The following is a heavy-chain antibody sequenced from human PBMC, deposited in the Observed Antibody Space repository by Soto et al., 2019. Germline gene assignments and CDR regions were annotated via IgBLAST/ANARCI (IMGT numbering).Heavy chain of an antibody. D-gene: IGHD2-2*01. CDR2: LYHIGST. V-gene: IGHV4-38-2*01. CDR1: GYSIRSGNY. Sequence: PSETLSLTCAVSGYSIRSGNYWAWIRQPPGRGLEWIGSLYHIGSTHYNTSLKSRVTISVDTSKNHFSLELSSVTAADTAIYYCRSSTSCYDESCVDVWGQGTMVTVSS. CDR3: RSSTSCYDESCVDV. J-gene: IGHJ6*02.